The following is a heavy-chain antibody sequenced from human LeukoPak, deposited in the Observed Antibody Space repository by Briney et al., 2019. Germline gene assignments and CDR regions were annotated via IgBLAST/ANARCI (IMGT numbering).Heavy chain of an antibody. J-gene: IGHJ3*02. Sequence: PGGSLRLSCAASGFTFSSYWMHWVRQATGKGLEWVSAIGTAGDTYYPGSVKGRFTISRENAKNSLYLQMNSLRAGDTAVYYCARGGYSSGWYFAFDIWGQGTMVTVSS. D-gene: IGHD6-19*01. CDR1: GFTFSSYW. CDR2: IGTAGDT. V-gene: IGHV3-13*04. CDR3: ARGGYSSGWYFAFDI.